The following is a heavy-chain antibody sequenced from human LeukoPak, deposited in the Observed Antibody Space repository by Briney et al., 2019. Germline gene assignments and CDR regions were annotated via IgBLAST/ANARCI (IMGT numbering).Heavy chain of an antibody. CDR3: ARDRETRGRDSSGWYRGAFDI. Sequence: SETLSLTCTVSGGSISSGSYYWSWIRQPAGKGLEWIGRIYTSGSTNYNPSLKSRVTISVDTSKNQFSLKLSSVTAADTAVYYCARDRETRGRDSSGWYRGAFDIWGQGTMVTVSS. CDR1: GGSISSGSYY. D-gene: IGHD6-19*01. J-gene: IGHJ3*02. CDR2: IYTSGST. V-gene: IGHV4-61*02.